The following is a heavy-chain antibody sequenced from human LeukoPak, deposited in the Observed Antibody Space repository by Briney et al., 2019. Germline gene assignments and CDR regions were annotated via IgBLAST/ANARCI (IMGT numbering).Heavy chain of an antibody. D-gene: IGHD3-10*01. J-gene: IGHJ4*02. V-gene: IGHV1-18*01. CDR1: GYTFTSYG. CDR2: ISAYNGNT. Sequence: ASVKVSCKASGYTFTSYGISWVRQAPGQGLEWMGWISAYNGNTNYAQKLQGRVTMTTDTSTSTAYMELRSLRSDATAVYYCARNRFGELYNHFDYWGQGTLVTVSS. CDR3: ARNRFGELYNHFDY.